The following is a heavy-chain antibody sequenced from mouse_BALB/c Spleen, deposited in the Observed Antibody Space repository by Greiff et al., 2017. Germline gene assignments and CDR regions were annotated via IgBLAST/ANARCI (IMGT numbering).Heavy chain of an antibody. V-gene: IGHV5-4*02. Sequence: EVQGVESGGGLVKPGGSLKLSCAASGFTFSDYYMYWVRQTPEKRLEWVATISDGGSYTYYPDSVKGRFTISRDNAKNNLYLQMSSLKSEDTAMYYCAREDSSYFDYWGQGTTLTVSS. CDR1: GFTFSDYY. CDR2: ISDGGSYT. J-gene: IGHJ2*01. CDR3: AREDSSYFDY.